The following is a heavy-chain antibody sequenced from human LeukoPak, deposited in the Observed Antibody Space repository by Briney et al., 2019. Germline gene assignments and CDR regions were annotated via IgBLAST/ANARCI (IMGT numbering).Heavy chain of an antibody. J-gene: IGHJ3*02. CDR1: GFTFSTYA. Sequence: PGGSLRLSCAASGFTFSTYAMSWVRQAPGKGLEWVSAISGSGGSTYYADSVKGRFTISRDNSKNTLYLQMNSLRAEDTAVYYCAKVRAYGGNSDDAFDIWGQGTMVTVSS. CDR3: AKVRAYGGNSDDAFDI. CDR2: ISGSGGST. V-gene: IGHV3-23*01. D-gene: IGHD4-23*01.